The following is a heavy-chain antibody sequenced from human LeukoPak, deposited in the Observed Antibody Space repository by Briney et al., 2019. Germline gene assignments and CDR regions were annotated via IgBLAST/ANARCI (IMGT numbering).Heavy chain of an antibody. V-gene: IGHV3-74*01. CDR2: ISADGSYT. CDR1: GFSLSTFW. Sequence: PGGSLRLSCAASGFSLSTFWMHWVRQAPGKGLVWVTRISADGSYTLYADSVKGRFTISRDNAKNTLYLQMNSLRAEDTAVYYCATANSGPDIWGQGTTVTVSS. CDR3: ATANSGPDI. J-gene: IGHJ3*02. D-gene: IGHD1-1*01.